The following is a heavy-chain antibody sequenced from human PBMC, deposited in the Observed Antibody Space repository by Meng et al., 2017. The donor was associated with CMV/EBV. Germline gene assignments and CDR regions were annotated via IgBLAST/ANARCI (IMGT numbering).Heavy chain of an antibody. CDR2: IIPIFGIA. CDR1: GGTFSSYA. J-gene: IGHJ6*02. V-gene: IGHV1-69*05. CDR3: ARDRRGSYSYYYGMDV. Sequence: SVKVSCKASGGTFSSYAISWVRQAPGQGLEWMGGIIPIFGIANYAQKFQGRVTITTDESTSTAYMELSSLRSEDTAVYYCARDRRGSYSYYYGMDVWGQGTTVTVSS. D-gene: IGHD1-26*01.